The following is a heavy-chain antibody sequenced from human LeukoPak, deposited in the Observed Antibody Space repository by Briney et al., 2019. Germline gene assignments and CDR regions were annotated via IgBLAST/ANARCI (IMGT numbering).Heavy chain of an antibody. CDR3: ATGKYEPVAFDY. J-gene: IGHJ4*02. V-gene: IGHV3-11*01. Sequence: PGGSLRLSCAASGFTFSYYYMSWIRHAPGKGLDWVSYISSSGSTIYYADSVKGRFTISRDNAKNSLYLQMNSLRAEDTAVYYCATGKYEPVAFDYWGQETLVTVSS. D-gene: IGHD1-14*01. CDR2: ISSSGSTI. CDR1: GFTFSYYY.